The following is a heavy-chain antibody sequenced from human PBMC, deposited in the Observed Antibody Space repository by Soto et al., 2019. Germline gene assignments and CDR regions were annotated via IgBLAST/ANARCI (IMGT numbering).Heavy chain of an antibody. V-gene: IGHV3-23*01. CDR2: ISGSGGST. Sequence: GGSLSLSCAASGFPFSSYAMSWVRQAPGKGLEWVSAISGSGGSTYYADSVKGRFTISRDNSKNTRYLQMYSLRAEDTAVYYYAKDLAWGFLELAFDIWGQGTMVTVTS. D-gene: IGHD3-3*01. J-gene: IGHJ3*02. CDR1: GFPFSSYA. CDR3: AKDLAWGFLELAFDI.